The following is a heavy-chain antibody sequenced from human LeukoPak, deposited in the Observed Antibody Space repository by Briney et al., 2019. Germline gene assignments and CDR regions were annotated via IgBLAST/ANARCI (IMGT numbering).Heavy chain of an antibody. CDR2: IYTSGST. V-gene: IGHV4-61*02. D-gene: IGHD2-2*01. Sequence: SETLSLTCTVSGGSISSGSYYWSWIRQPAGKGLEWIGRIYTSGSTNYNPSLKSRVTISVDTSKTQSSLKLSSVTAADTAVYYCASGYCSSTSCHPPYYGMDVWGQGTTVTVSS. CDR1: GGSISSGSYY. J-gene: IGHJ6*02. CDR3: ASGYCSSTSCHPPYYGMDV.